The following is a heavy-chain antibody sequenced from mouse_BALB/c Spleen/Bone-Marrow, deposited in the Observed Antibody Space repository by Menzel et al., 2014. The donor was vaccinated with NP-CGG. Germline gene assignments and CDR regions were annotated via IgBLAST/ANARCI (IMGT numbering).Heavy chain of an antibody. CDR1: GYSFTSYW. CDR2: INPSNGRN. CDR3: ARYDGPAWFAY. V-gene: IGHV1S81*02. D-gene: IGHD2-3*01. Sequence: QVQLQQSGAELVKPGASVRLSCKASGYSFTSYWIHWVKQRPGRGLEWIGEINPSNGRNNYNEKFKNKATLTVDKFSSTAYMQLSSLTSEDSAVYYCARYDGPAWFAYWGQGTLVTVSA. J-gene: IGHJ3*01.